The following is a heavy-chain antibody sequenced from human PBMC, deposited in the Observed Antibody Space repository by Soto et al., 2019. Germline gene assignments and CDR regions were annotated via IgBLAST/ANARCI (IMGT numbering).Heavy chain of an antibody. J-gene: IGHJ6*02. Sequence: QVQLVQSGAEVRKPGASVKVSCKASGYTFTTYGISRVRQAPGQGLEWMGWISGYNGHTKYAQKFQGRVTMTTDTSTSTVYMDLRSLRSDDTAVYYCAREGEMPYYYYGLDVWGQGTTVTVSS. CDR2: ISGYNGHT. D-gene: IGHD3-16*01. CDR1: GYTFTTYG. CDR3: AREGEMPYYYYGLDV. V-gene: IGHV1-18*01.